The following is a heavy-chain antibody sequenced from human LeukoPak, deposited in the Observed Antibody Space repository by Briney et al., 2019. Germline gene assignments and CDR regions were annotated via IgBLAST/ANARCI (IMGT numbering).Heavy chain of an antibody. V-gene: IGHV3-53*01. Sequence: GGSLRLSCAASGFTVSSNYMSWVRQAPGKGLEWVSIIYSGGITYYADSVKGRSTISRDNSKNTLYLQMNSLRAEDTAVYYFARLLWFGESNNWFDPWGQGTLVTVSS. D-gene: IGHD3-10*01. CDR3: ARLLWFGESNNWFDP. CDR1: GFTVSSNY. J-gene: IGHJ5*02. CDR2: IYSGGIT.